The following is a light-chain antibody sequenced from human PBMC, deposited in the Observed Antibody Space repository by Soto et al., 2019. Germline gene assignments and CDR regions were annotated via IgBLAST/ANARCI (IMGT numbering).Light chain of an antibody. CDR1: SSDVGGYNY. V-gene: IGLV2-14*01. CDR3: SSYTSSSTLLYV. CDR2: DVS. J-gene: IGLJ1*01. Sequence: TQPASVSGSRGQSITISCTGTSSDVGGYNYVSWYQQHPGKAPKLMIYDVSNRPSGVSNRFSGSKSGNTASLTISGLQAEDEADYYCSSYTSSSTLLYVFGTGTKVTVL.